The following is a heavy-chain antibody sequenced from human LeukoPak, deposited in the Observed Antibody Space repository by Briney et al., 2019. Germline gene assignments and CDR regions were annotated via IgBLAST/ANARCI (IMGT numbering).Heavy chain of an antibody. J-gene: IGHJ4*02. V-gene: IGHV4-61*07. D-gene: IGHD3-22*01. CDR3: ARQSYDSSGYYPYYFDS. CDR2: YSGST. Sequence: YSGSTNYNPSLKSRVTISVDTSKNQFSLKLSSVTAADTAVYYCARQSYDSSGYYPYYFDSWGQGTLVAVSS.